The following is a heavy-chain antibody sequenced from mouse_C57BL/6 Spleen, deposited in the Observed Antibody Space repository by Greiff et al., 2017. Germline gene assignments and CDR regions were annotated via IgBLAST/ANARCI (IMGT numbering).Heavy chain of an antibody. V-gene: IGHV1-81*01. Sequence: QVQLQQPGAELARPGASVKLSCKASGYTFTSYGISWVKQRTGQGLEWIGEIYPRSGNTYYNEKFKGKATLTADKSSSTAYMELRSLTSEDSAVYFCEGWDDYGSGYAWFAYWGQGTLVTVSA. J-gene: IGHJ3*01. CDR3: EGWDDYGSGYAWFAY. CDR2: IYPRSGNT. D-gene: IGHD1-1*01. CDR1: GYTFTSYG.